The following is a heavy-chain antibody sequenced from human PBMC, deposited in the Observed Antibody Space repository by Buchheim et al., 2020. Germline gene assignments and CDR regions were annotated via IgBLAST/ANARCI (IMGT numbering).Heavy chain of an antibody. D-gene: IGHD5-18*01. CDR1: GGSISSGDYY. CDR2: IYYSGST. CDR3: ARVESGYSYGPDY. J-gene: IGHJ4*02. Sequence: QVQLQQWGAGLLKPSETLSLTCTVSGGSISSGDYYWSWIRQPPGKGLEWIGYIYYSGSTYYNPSLKSRVTISVDTSKNQFSLKVSSVTAADTAVYYCARVESGYSYGPDYWGQGTL. V-gene: IGHV4-30-4*01.